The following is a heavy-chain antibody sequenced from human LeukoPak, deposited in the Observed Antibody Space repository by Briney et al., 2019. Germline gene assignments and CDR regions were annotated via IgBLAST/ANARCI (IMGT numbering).Heavy chain of an antibody. V-gene: IGHV3-23*01. D-gene: IGHD6-19*01. J-gene: IGHJ4*02. Sequence: PGESLRLSCAASGFTFISHTMSWIRQAPGKGLEWVSGVSGNGANTYYADSVKGRFTISRDKVVNTLYLQMNSLRAEDTAVYYCAKVGPYSSGWYYFDYWGQGTLVTVSS. CDR1: GFTFISHT. CDR3: AKVGPYSSGWYYFDY. CDR2: VSGNGANT.